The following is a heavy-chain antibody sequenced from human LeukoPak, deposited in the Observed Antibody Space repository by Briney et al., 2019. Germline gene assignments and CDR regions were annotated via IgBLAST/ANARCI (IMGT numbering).Heavy chain of an antibody. CDR2: INPNSGGT. J-gene: IGHJ4*02. D-gene: IGHD4-17*01. CDR1: GYTFTGYY. Sequence: ASVKVSCKASGYTFTGYYMHWVRQAPGQGLEWMGWINPNSGGTNYAQKFQGRVTMTRDTSISTAYMELSRLRSDDTAVYYCARATVTHFYYFDYWGQGTLVTVSS. CDR3: ARATVTHFYYFDY. V-gene: IGHV1-2*02.